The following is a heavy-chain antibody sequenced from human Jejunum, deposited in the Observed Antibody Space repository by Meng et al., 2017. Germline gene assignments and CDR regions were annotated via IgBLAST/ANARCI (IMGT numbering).Heavy chain of an antibody. V-gene: IGHV2-5*02. D-gene: IGHD3-3*01. CDR3: ARLPDYYYTRGFYG. Sequence: QITLKESGPTLVKPTHTLTLTCTFPGFSLSTGGLGVGGIRQPPGKALEWLAINYWDDDKRYSQSLKSRLTITKDTSKNQVVLTMTNMDPVDTATYYCARLPDYYYTRGFYGWGQGTLVTVSS. CDR1: GFSLSTGGLG. J-gene: IGHJ4*02. CDR2: NYWDDDK.